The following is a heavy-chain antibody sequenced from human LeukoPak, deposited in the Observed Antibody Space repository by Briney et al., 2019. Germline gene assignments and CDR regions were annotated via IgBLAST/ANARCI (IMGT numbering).Heavy chain of an antibody. J-gene: IGHJ4*02. CDR1: GGSFSGYY. D-gene: IGHD3-10*01. Sequence: SETLSLTCAVYGGSFSGYYWSWIRQPPGKGLEWIGEINHSGSTNYNPPLKSRVTISVDTSKNQFSLKLSSVTAADTAVYYCARGFDRGFDYWGQGTLVTVSS. V-gene: IGHV4-34*01. CDR2: INHSGST. CDR3: ARGFDRGFDY.